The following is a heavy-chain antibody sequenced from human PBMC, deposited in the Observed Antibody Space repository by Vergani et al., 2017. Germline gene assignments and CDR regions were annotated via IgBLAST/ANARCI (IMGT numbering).Heavy chain of an antibody. D-gene: IGHD2-15*01. CDR3: ARDEETLGYCSGGSCYSGGGHWFDP. Sequence: QVQLVQSGAEVKKPGASVKVSCKASGYTFTSYGISWVRQAPGQGLEWMGWISAYNGNTNYAQKLQGRVTMTTDTSTSTAYMELRSLRSDDTAVYYCARDEETLGYCSGGSCYSGGGHWFDPWGQGTLVTVSS. J-gene: IGHJ5*02. CDR2: ISAYNGNT. V-gene: IGHV1-18*01. CDR1: GYTFTSYG.